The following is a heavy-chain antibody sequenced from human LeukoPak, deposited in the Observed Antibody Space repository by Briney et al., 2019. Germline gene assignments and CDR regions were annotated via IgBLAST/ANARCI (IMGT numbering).Heavy chain of an antibody. CDR2: ISYTGST. D-gene: IGHD1-26*01. J-gene: IGHJ4*02. V-gene: IGHV4-59*02. CDR3: ARDGDSGSRPED. Sequence: GSLRLSCAASGFTVSSNYMSWVRQAPGKGLEWIGHISYTGSTIYNPSLKSRVTISVDTSKNQFSLKVNSVTAADTAVYYCARDGDSGSRPEDWGQGTLVTVSS. CDR1: GFTVSSNY.